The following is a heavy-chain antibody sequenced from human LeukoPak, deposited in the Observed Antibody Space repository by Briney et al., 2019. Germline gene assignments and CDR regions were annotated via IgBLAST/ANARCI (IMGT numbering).Heavy chain of an antibody. D-gene: IGHD5-18*01. V-gene: IGHV4-59*01. Sequence: SETLSLTCTVSGGSLSSYFWGWLRQPPGNGLEWIGYIYNSANTNYNPSLTSRVTISGDASKNRLSLRLSSVTAADTAVYYCAGGAGWLTDYWGQGILVTVSS. CDR2: IYNSANT. CDR1: GGSLSSYF. J-gene: IGHJ4*02. CDR3: AGGAGWLTDY.